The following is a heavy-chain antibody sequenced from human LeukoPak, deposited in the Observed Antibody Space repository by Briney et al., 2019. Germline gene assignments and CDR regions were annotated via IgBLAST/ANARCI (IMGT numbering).Heavy chain of an antibody. CDR1: GGTFSSYA. V-gene: IGHV1-69*06. D-gene: IGHD3-10*01. Sequence: SVKVSCKASGGTFSSYAISWVRQAPGQGLEWMGGIIPIFGAANYAQKFQGRVTITADKSTSTAYMELSSLRSEDTAVYYCARETYYYGSGSPSPFDYWGQGTLVTVSS. CDR2: IIPIFGAA. CDR3: ARETYYYGSGSPSPFDY. J-gene: IGHJ4*02.